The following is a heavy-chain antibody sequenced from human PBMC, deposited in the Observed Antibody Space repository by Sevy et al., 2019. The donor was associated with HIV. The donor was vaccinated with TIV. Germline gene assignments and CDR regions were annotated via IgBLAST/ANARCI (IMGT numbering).Heavy chain of an antibody. CDR2: IKPDGSES. CDR1: GFTFGDYA. V-gene: IGHV3-7*03. CDR3: ARDVGGGYFDY. D-gene: IGHD3-16*01. J-gene: IGHJ4*01. Sequence: GGSLRLSCTASGFTFGDYAMSWVRQAPGKGLEWFANIKPDGSESNHVGSVKGRFTISRDNAKNSLYLQMNSLTAEDTAVYYCARDVGGGYFDYWGQGTLVTVSS.